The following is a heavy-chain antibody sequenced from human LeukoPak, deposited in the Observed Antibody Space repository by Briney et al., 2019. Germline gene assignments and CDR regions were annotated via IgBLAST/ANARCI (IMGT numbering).Heavy chain of an antibody. D-gene: IGHD3-10*01. J-gene: IGHJ4*02. CDR2: INTDSGDT. CDR1: GYTFTGDY. CDR3: ARDGNSPMVDFDS. Sequence: ASVKVSCKASGYTFTGDYMYWVRQAPGQGLEWMGWINTDSGDTNYAQKFQGRVTMTRDTSIGTIYMELSGLRSDATAVYYCARDGNSPMVDFDSWGQGTLVTVSS. V-gene: IGHV1-2*02.